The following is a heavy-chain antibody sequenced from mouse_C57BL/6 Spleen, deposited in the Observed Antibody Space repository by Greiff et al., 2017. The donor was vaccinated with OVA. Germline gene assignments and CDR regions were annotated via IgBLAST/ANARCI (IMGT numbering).Heavy chain of an antibody. Sequence: VQLQQSGPELVKPGASVKISCKASGYTFTDYYMNWVKQSHGKSLEWIGDINPNNGGTSYNQKFKGKATLTVDKSSSTAYMELRSLTSEDSAVYYCARDYDYDVGWFAYWGQGTLVTVSA. J-gene: IGHJ3*01. D-gene: IGHD2-4*01. V-gene: IGHV1-26*01. CDR2: INPNNGGT. CDR1: GYTFTDYY. CDR3: ARDYDYDVGWFAY.